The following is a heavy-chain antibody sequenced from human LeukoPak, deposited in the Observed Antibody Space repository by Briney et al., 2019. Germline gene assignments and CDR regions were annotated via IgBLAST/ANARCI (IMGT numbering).Heavy chain of an antibody. CDR3: ASYQEQSDIVVVPAAS. D-gene: IGHD2-2*01. CDR2: IIPILGIA. J-gene: IGHJ5*02. CDR1: GGTFSSYA. V-gene: IGHV1-69*04. Sequence: GASVKVSCKASGGTFSSYAISWVRQAPGQGLEWMGRIIPILGIANYAQKFQGRVTITADKSTSTAYMELSSLRSEDTAVYYCASYQEQSDIVVVPAASWGQGTLVTVSS.